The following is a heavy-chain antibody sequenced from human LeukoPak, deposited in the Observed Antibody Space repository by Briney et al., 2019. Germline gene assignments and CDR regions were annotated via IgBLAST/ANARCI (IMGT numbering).Heavy chain of an antibody. J-gene: IGHJ5*02. CDR3: AVAFRYFYDSSGYSTANWFDP. CDR2: IYYSGST. CDR1: GGSISSYY. D-gene: IGHD3-22*01. V-gene: IGHV4-59*01. Sequence: SETLSLTCTVSGGSISSYYWSWIRQPPGKGLEWIGYIYYSGSTNYNPSLKSRVTISVDTSKNQFSLKLSSVTAADTAVYYCAVAFRYFYDSSGYSTANWFDPWGQGTLVTVSS.